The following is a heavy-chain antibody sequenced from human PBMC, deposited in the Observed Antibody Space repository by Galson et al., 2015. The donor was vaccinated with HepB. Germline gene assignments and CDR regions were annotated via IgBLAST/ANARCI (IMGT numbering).Heavy chain of an antibody. CDR1: GFTFKNHA. J-gene: IGHJ2*01. Sequence: SLRLSCAASGFTFKNHAMHWVRQAPGKGLEWVAVISFDGTYDYHADSVKGRFTISRDNSKNTLYLQMDSLRVEDTAIYYCARDTWVRGPIGKYFDLWGRGTLVTVSS. CDR3: ARDTWVRGPIGKYFDL. CDR2: ISFDGTYD. D-gene: IGHD3-10*01. V-gene: IGHV3-30*04.